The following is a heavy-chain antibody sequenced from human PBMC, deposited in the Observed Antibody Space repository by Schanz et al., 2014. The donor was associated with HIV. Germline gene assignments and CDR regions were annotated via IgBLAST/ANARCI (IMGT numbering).Heavy chain of an antibody. CDR3: ANEEVPNDY. CDR1: GFSFSNYA. V-gene: IGHV3-23*01. CDR2: ISGSGGSK. Sequence: EVQLLESGGGLVLSGGPLRLSCAASGFSFSNYAMTWVRQAPGKGLEWVSAISGSGGSKYYADSVKGRFTISRDNSKNTLYLQMSSLRVEDTAVYYCANEEVPNDYWGQGTLVTVSS. J-gene: IGHJ4*02.